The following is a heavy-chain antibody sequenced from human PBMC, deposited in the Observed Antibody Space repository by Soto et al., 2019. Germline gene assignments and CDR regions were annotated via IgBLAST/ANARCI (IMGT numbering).Heavy chain of an antibody. CDR1: GVSISNSSYY. Sequence: RSLTCTVSGVSISNSSYYWGWIRRPPGKGMEWIGTIYYSGITYYNPSLKSRVTISVDTSKNQFSLKLTSVTAADTAVYYCARQGLNWGQGTLVTVSS. J-gene: IGHJ4*02. CDR2: IYYSGIT. CDR3: ARQGLN. V-gene: IGHV4-39*01.